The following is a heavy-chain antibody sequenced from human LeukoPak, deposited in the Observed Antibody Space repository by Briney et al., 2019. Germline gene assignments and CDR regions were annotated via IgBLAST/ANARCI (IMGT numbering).Heavy chain of an antibody. Sequence: SETLSLTCTVSGYSISSDYYWAWIRQPPGKGLQWIGSIYHSGNTYYTPSLKSRLTVSVDTSKNQFSLKLSSVTAADTAVYYCARSHWNDAGWFDPWGQGTLVTVSS. D-gene: IGHD1-1*01. CDR2: IYHSGNT. V-gene: IGHV4-38-2*02. CDR3: ARSHWNDAGWFDP. J-gene: IGHJ5*02. CDR1: GYSISSDYY.